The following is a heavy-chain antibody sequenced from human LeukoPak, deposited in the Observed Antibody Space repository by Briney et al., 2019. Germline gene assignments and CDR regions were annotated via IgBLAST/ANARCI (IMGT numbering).Heavy chain of an antibody. D-gene: IGHD4/OR15-4a*01. CDR1: GFTFNIYA. Sequence: GGSLRLSCAASGFTFNIYAMHWVRQAPGKGLEWVAVISYDESDKYYADSVKGRFTISRDNSKNTVYLQMNSLRGEDTAVYYCAKDGYGANIYYYYMDVWGKGTTVTVSS. J-gene: IGHJ6*03. V-gene: IGHV3-30*04. CDR2: ISYDESDK. CDR3: AKDGYGANIYYYYMDV.